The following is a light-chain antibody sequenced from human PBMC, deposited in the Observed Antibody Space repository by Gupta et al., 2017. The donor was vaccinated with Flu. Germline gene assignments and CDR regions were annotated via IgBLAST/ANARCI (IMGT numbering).Light chain of an antibody. CDR2: QAS. CDR3: KQYDSYALT. CDR1: QSLSSW. J-gene: IGKJ4*01. Sequence: DVHMTQPTPTLAAYLGDRVTITCRAGQSLSSWLAWYQQKPGQAPNLLIYQASNLESGVPSRFSGSGSGTEFTLTISSLQPDDFATYYCKQYDSYALTFGGGTKVEI. V-gene: IGKV1-5*03.